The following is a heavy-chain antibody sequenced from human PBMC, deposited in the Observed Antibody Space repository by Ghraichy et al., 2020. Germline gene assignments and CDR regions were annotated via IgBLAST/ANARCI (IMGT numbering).Heavy chain of an antibody. J-gene: IGHJ2*01. CDR1: GGSISSYY. CDR3: AGTSMTEMATIRENWYFDL. CDR2: IYYSGST. Sequence: SETLSLTCTVSGGSISSYYWSWIRQPPGKGLEWIGYIYYSGSTNYNPSLKSRVTISVDTSKNQFSLKLSSVTAADTAVYYCAGTSMTEMATIRENWYFDLWGRGTLVTVSS. D-gene: IGHD5-24*01. V-gene: IGHV4-59*01.